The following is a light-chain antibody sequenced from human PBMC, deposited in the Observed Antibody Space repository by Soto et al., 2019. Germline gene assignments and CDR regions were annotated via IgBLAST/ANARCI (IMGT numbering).Light chain of an antibody. V-gene: IGKV1-5*03. J-gene: IGKJ2*01. CDR2: KAS. CDR1: QSISNW. CDR3: QQYDRFPYT. Sequence: IQMTQSPSSLSASVGDRVTITCRASQSISNWLAWYQQKPGQAPKLLIHKASTLESGVPSRFSGSGSGTEFTLTISSLQPDDFATFYCQQYDRFPYTFGQGTKLEIK.